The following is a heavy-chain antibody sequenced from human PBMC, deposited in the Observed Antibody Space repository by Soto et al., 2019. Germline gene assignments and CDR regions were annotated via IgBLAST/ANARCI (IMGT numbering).Heavy chain of an antibody. CDR1: GYTFTSYY. V-gene: IGHV1-46*03. J-gene: IGHJ4*02. CDR2: INPSGGST. CDR3: ARGDSSGYYREWMGLYAY. D-gene: IGHD3-22*01. Sequence: ASVKVSCKASGYTFTSYYMHWVRQAPGQGLEWMGIINPSGGSTSYAQKFQGRVTMTRDTSTSTVYMELSSLRSEDTAVYYCARGDSSGYYREWMGLYAYWGQGTLVTVSS.